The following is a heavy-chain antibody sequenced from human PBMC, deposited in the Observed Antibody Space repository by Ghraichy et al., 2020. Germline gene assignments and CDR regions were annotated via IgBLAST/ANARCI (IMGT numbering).Heavy chain of an antibody. CDR3: ARGGRYCCSTSCYAPFDY. D-gene: IGHD2-2*01. J-gene: IGHJ4*02. V-gene: IGHV3-64*01. CDR2: ISSNGGST. CDR1: GFTFSSYA. Sequence: GGSLRLSCAASGFTFSSYAMHWVRQAPGKGLEYVSAISSNGGSTYYANSVKGRFTISRDNSKNTLYLQMGSLRAEDMAVYYCARGGRYCCSTSCYAPFDYWGQGTLVTVSS.